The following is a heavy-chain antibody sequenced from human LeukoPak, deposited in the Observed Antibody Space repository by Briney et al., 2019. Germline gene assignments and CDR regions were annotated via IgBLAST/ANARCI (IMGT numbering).Heavy chain of an antibody. Sequence: ASVTVSCKASGYTFTGYYMHWVRQAPGQGLEWMGWINPNSGGTNYAQKFQGRVTMTRDTSISTAYMELSSLRSDDTAVYYCAREGANDDYSNYYFDYWGQGTQVTVSS. CDR3: AREGANDDYSNYYFDY. CDR1: GYTFTGYY. D-gene: IGHD4-11*01. V-gene: IGHV1-2*02. CDR2: INPNSGGT. J-gene: IGHJ4*02.